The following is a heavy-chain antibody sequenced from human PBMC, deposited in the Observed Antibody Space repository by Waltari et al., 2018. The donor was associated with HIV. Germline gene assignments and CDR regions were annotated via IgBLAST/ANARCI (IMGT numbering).Heavy chain of an antibody. J-gene: IGHJ2*01. CDR3: AREEMKYFDL. Sequence: QVQLVQSGAELKKPGASVKVSCTASGYTFTDKFIHWVRQAPGQGLEWMGWIKPRSGGTKFAQKFQGWVSMTMDTSMSTVYMELNRLTYEDTAIYYCAREEMKYFDLWGRGTLVTVSS. CDR1: GYTFTDKF. CDR2: IKPRSGGT. V-gene: IGHV1-2*04.